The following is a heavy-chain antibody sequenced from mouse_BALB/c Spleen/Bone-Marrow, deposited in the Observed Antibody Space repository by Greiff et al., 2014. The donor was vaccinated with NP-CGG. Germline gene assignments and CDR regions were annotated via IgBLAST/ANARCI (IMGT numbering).Heavy chain of an antibody. CDR2: INPSNGGT. D-gene: IGHD1-1*01. V-gene: IGHV1S81*02. CDR3: TRSNYGYWFFDV. CDR1: GYTFTSYY. Sequence: QVQLQQSGAELVKPGASVKLSCKASGYTFTSYYMYWVKQRPGQGLEWIGEINPSNGGTNFNEKFKSKATLTVDKSSNTAYVQLSSLTSEDSEVYHCTRSNYGYWFFDVWGAGTTVTVAS. J-gene: IGHJ1*01.